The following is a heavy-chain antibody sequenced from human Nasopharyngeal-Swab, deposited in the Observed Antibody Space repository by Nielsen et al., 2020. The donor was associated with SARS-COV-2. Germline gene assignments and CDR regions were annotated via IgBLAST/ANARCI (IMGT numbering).Heavy chain of an antibody. CDR2: MNPNSGNT. V-gene: IGHV1-8*01. D-gene: IGHD5-12*01. CDR3: ARGFIVATIFHYYYYMDV. Sequence: WERQAPGQGLEWMGWMNPNSGNTGYAQKFQGRVTMTRNTSISTAYMELSSLRPEDTAVYYCARGFIVATIFHYYYYMDVWGKGTTVTVSS. J-gene: IGHJ6*03.